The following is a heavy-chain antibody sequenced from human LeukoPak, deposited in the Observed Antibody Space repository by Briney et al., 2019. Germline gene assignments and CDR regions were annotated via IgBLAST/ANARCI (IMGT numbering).Heavy chain of an antibody. CDR1: GGTFSSYA. CDR2: IIPILGIA. CDR3: ARTYDSRGYYAF. J-gene: IGHJ4*02. Sequence: SVKVSCKASGGTFSSYAISWVRQAPGQGLEWMGRIIPILGIANYAQKFQGRVTITADKSTSTAYIERSSLRSEDTAVYYCARTYDSRGYYAFWGQGTLVTVSP. V-gene: IGHV1-69*04. D-gene: IGHD3-22*01.